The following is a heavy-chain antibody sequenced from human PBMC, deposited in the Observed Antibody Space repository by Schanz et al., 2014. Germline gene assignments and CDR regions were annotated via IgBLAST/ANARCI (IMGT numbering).Heavy chain of an antibody. J-gene: IGHJ4*02. CDR3: AKTLFPGGTQTFGN. CDR2: ISGSGGST. V-gene: IGHV3-23*01. CDR1: GFSFGTYA. D-gene: IGHD2-8*02. Sequence: EVHLLESGGGLVQPGGSLRLSCAASGFSFGTYAMTWVRQAPGKGLEWVIVISGSGGSTYYADSVRGRFTMSRDNSKNTVHLQMSSLRVEDTAVYYCAKTLFPGGTQTFGNWGRGTLVTVSS.